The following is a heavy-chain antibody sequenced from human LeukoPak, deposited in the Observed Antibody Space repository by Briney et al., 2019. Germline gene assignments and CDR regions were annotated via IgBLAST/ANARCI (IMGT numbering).Heavy chain of an antibody. CDR2: ISTGGSTI. V-gene: IGHV3-11*01. CDR1: GFTFSDYF. CDR3: ARDNDYYYYGMDV. Sequence: GGSLRLSCAASGFTFSDYFMSWLRQAPGKALEWVSYISTGGSTIYYADSVKGRFTISRDNAKNSLYLQMDSLRAEDTAVYFCARDNDYYYYGMDVWGQGTTVTVSS. J-gene: IGHJ6*02.